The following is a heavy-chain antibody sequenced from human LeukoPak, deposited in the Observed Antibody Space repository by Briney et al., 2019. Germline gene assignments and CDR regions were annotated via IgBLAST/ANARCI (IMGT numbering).Heavy chain of an antibody. CDR1: GFTFSSYW. D-gene: IGHD3-10*01. CDR2: IKQDGSEK. Sequence: GGSLTLPCAASGFTFSSYWMSWVRQAPGKGLEWVANIKQDGSEKYYVDSVKGRFTISRDNAKNSLYLQMNSLRAEDTAVYYCAREFLELLWFGELLNWFDPWGQGTLVTVSS. V-gene: IGHV3-7*01. J-gene: IGHJ5*02. CDR3: AREFLELLWFGELLNWFDP.